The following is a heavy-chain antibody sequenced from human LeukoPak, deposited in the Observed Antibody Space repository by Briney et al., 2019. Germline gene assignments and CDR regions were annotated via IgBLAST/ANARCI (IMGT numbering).Heavy chain of an antibody. D-gene: IGHD6-6*01. V-gene: IGHV3-20*04. CDR2: INWNGGST. CDR1: GFTFDDYG. Sequence: GGSLRLSCAASGFTFDDYGMSWVRQAPGKGLEWVSGINWNGGSTGYADSVKGRFTISRDNSKNTLYLQMNSLRAEDTAVYYCARDYSSSWLRFFDYWGQGTLVTVSS. CDR3: ARDYSSSWLRFFDY. J-gene: IGHJ4*02.